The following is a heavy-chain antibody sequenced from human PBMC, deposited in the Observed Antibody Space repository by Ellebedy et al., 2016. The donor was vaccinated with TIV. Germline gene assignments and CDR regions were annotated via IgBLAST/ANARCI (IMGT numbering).Heavy chain of an antibody. Sequence: GESLKISCAASGFAVSSNYMSWVRQAPGKGLEWVSVIYSSGITYYAESVKGRFTISRANSRDNSKNTLYLQMNGLRAEDTAVYYCARVDYGLAFHIWGQGTMVTVSS. D-gene: IGHD3-16*01. CDR1: GFAVSSNY. V-gene: IGHV3-66*01. CDR3: ARVDYGLAFHI. J-gene: IGHJ3*02. CDR2: IYSSGIT.